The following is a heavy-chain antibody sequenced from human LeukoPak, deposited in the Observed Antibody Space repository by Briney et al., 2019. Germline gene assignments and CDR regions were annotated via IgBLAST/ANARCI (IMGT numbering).Heavy chain of an antibody. CDR1: GGSISSGGYY. V-gene: IGHV4-39*07. CDR2: IYHSGST. Sequence: SETLSLTCTVSGGSISSGGYYWSWIRQHPGKGLEWIGSIYHSGSTYYNPSLKSRVTISVDTSKNQFSLKLSSVTAADTAVYYCASAIIAAAGTEVVGNWFDPWGQGTLVTVSS. J-gene: IGHJ5*02. CDR3: ASAIIAAAGTEVVGNWFDP. D-gene: IGHD6-13*01.